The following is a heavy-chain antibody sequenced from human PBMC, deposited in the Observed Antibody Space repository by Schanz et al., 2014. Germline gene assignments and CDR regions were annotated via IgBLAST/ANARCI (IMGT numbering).Heavy chain of an antibody. V-gene: IGHV1-3*01. Sequence: QVQLVQSGAEVKKPGASVKVSCKASGYTFTSYSIHWVRQAPGQGLEWMGWINVGNGNMKYSQKFQGRVRITADKSTSTAYMELSSLRSDDTAVYYCARGGGPEDVFDIWGQGTILTVSS. CDR1: GYTFTSYS. CDR3: ARGGGPEDVFDI. CDR2: INVGNGNM. J-gene: IGHJ3*02. D-gene: IGHD5-12*01.